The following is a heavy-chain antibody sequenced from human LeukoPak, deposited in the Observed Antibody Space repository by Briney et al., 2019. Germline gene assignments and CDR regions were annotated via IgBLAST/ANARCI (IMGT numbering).Heavy chain of an antibody. CDR3: ARDLGYSRRYYDFSD. D-gene: IGHD3-3*01. Sequence: GASVKVSCKTSGGVFSSYAVNWVRQAPGQGLEWMGGIIPIFGTANYAQKFQGRVTITADKSTSTAYMELSSLRSEDTAVYYCARDLGYSRRYYDFSDWGQGTLVTVSS. CDR2: IIPIFGTA. V-gene: IGHV1-69*06. CDR1: GGVFSSYA. J-gene: IGHJ4*02.